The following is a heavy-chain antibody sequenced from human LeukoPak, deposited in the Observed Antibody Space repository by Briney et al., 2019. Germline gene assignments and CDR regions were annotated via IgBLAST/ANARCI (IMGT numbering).Heavy chain of an antibody. CDR2: ISCDGSNK. CDR1: GFTFCNKL. Sequence: PRGGLRHSFSGSGFTFCNKLRASGPPAPGKGLGRVAPISCDGSNKYYADHVKGRFTISRDNSKNRVYLQMNSLRAEDTAVYYCAKDRSSGWYGGAFDIWGQGTMVTVSS. V-gene: IGHV3-30*18. D-gene: IGHD6-19*01. J-gene: IGHJ3*02. CDR3: AKDRSSGWYGGAFDI.